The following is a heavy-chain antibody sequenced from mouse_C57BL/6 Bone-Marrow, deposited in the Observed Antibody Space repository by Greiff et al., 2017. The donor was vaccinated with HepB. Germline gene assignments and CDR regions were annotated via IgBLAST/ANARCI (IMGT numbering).Heavy chain of an antibody. J-gene: IGHJ2*01. Sequence: VQLQQSGPELVKPGASVKISCKASGYTFTDYYMNWVKQSHGKSLEWIGDINPNNGGTSYNQKFKGKATLTVDKSSSTAYMELRSLTSEDSAVYYCARGQRNYYGSSYLFFDYWGQGTTPTVSS. D-gene: IGHD1-1*01. CDR3: ARGQRNYYGSSYLFFDY. V-gene: IGHV1-26*01. CDR1: GYTFTDYY. CDR2: INPNNGGT.